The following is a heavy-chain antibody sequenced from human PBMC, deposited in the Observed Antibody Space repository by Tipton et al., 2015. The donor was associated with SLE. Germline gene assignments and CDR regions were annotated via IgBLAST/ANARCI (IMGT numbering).Heavy chain of an antibody. CDR2: IYRSGLT. V-gene: IGHV4-59*12. J-gene: IGHJ5*02. D-gene: IGHD3-10*01. CDR1: GASISSFY. CDR3: ARGEGNGSGLA. Sequence: TLSLTCTVSGASISSFYWSWIRQPPGKGLEWIAQIYRSGLTNYSPSLHSRVSISLDTSTNQFSLNLASVTAADTAVYYCARGEGNGSGLAWGQGTLVTVSS.